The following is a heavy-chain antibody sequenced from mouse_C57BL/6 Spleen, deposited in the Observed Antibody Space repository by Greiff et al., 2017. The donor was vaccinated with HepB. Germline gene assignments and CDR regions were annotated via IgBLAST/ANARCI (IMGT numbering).Heavy chain of an antibody. Sequence: VQLQQSGPELVKPGASVKISCKASGYTFTDYYMNWVKQSHGKSLEWIGDINPNNGGTSYNQKFKGKATLTVDKSSSTAYMELRSLTSEDSAVYYCARDGYDGGGYFDYWGQGTTLTVSS. D-gene: IGHD2-2*01. CDR2: INPNNGGT. J-gene: IGHJ2*01. CDR3: ARDGYDGGGYFDY. V-gene: IGHV1-26*01. CDR1: GYTFTDYY.